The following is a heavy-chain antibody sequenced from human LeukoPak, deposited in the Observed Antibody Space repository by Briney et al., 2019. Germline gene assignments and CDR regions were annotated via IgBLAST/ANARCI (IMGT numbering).Heavy chain of an antibody. V-gene: IGHV3-30*04. CDR1: GFTFSTYA. CDR3: AKAGYSYGRTFDY. Sequence: GGSLRLSCAASGFTFSTYAMHWVRQAPGKGLECVAVISYDGSNKYYADSVKGRFTISRDNSKNTLYLQMNSLRAEDTAVYDCAKAGYSYGRTFDYWGQGTLVTVSS. CDR2: ISYDGSNK. J-gene: IGHJ4*02. D-gene: IGHD5-18*01.